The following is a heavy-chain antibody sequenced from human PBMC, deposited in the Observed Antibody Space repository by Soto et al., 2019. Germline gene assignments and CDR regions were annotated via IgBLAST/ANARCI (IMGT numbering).Heavy chain of an antibody. V-gene: IGHV4-31*03. D-gene: IGHD3-3*01. CDR1: GGSISSGGYY. CDR2: IYYSGST. Sequence: TLSLTCTVSGGSISSGGYYWSWIRQHPGKGLEWIGYIYYSGSTYYNPSLKSRVTISVDTSKNQFSLKLSSVTAADTAVYYCARGLNDFWSGYLDFDYWGQGTLVTVSS. CDR3: ARGLNDFWSGYLDFDY. J-gene: IGHJ4*02.